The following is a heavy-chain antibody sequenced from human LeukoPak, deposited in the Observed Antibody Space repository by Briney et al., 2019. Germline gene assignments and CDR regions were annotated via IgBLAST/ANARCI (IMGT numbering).Heavy chain of an antibody. J-gene: IGHJ5*02. V-gene: IGHV3-64D*06. CDR1: GFTFSSYA. D-gene: IGHD2-2*01. CDR3: VKDSLRRVVPAAVGEYNWFDP. Sequence: GGSLRLSCSASGFTFSSYAMHWVRQAPGKGLEYVSAISSNGGSTYYADSVKGRFTISRDNSKNTLYLQMSSLRAEDTAVYYCVKDSLRRVVPAAVGEYNWFDPWGQGTLVTVSS. CDR2: ISSNGGST.